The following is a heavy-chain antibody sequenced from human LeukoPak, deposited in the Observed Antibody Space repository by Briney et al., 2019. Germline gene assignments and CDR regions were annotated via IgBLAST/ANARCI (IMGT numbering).Heavy chain of an antibody. V-gene: IGHV6-1*01. CDR2: TYYRAKWYN. CDR3: ARRNCSSTSCLYFYYYGMDV. J-gene: IGHJ6*04. CDR1: GDSVSSNSAA. D-gene: IGHD2-2*01. Sequence: SQTLSLTCAISGDSVSSNSAAWNWIRQPPSKGLEWLGRTYYRAKWYNDSAVSVKSRITINPDTSKNQFSLQLHSVTPEDTAVYYCARRNCSSTSCLYFYYYGMDVRGKGTTVTVSP.